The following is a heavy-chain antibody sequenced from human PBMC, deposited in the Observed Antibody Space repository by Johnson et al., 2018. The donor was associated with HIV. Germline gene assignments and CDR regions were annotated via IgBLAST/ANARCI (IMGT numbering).Heavy chain of an antibody. CDR1: GFTVSSNY. Sequence: QVQLVESGGGLVQPGGSLRLSCAASGFTVSSNYMSWVRQAPGKGLEWVAVISSDASEKYYADSVKGRFTVSRDNSKQTLYLDMNSLRAEDTAVYYCARGGDDAFDIWGQGTMVTVSS. V-gene: IGHV3-33*08. CDR3: ARGGDDAFDI. CDR2: ISSDASEK. D-gene: IGHD7-27*01. J-gene: IGHJ3*02.